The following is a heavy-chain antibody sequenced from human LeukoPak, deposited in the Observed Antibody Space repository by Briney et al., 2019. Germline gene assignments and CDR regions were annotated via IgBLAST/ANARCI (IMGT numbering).Heavy chain of an antibody. CDR2: ISGSGGST. V-gene: IGHV3-23*01. Sequence: GESLRLSCAASGFTFSSYAMSWVRQAPGKGLEWVSAISGSGGSTYYADSVKGRSTISRDNSKNTLYLQMNSLRAEDTAVYYCAKGSMVRGVMHYYYMDVWGKGTTVTVSS. CDR1: GFTFSSYA. J-gene: IGHJ6*03. CDR3: AKGSMVRGVMHYYYMDV. D-gene: IGHD3-10*01.